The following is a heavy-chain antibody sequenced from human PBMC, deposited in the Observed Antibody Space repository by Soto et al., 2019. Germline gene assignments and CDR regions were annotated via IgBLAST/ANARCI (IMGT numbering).Heavy chain of an antibody. CDR3: ARRIGWAAGLYYFDY. V-gene: IGHV4-39*01. CDR1: GDSISCSSCY. D-gene: IGHD6-13*01. Sequence: SETLSLTCTVSGDSISCSSCYWGWIRQPPGKGLEWIGNIYYSGSTYYNASLKSRVTISVDTSKNQFSLKLISVTAADTAVYYCARRIGWAAGLYYFDYWGQGTLVTVSS. CDR2: IYYSGST. J-gene: IGHJ4*02.